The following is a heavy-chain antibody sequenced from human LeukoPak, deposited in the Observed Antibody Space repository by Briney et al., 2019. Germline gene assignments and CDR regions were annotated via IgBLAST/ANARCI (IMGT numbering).Heavy chain of an antibody. J-gene: IGHJ4*02. CDR1: GGSISSGGSY. Sequence: SETLSLTCTVSGGSISSGGSYWSWIRQHPGKGLEWIGYIYYNGNTYYKPSLKSRVAISVDTSKNQVSLRLSSVTAADTAVYYCARSRARSYYHSRGGFDYWGQGTLVTVSS. D-gene: IGHD3-22*01. CDR3: ARSRARSYYHSRGGFDY. CDR2: IYYNGNT. V-gene: IGHV4-31*03.